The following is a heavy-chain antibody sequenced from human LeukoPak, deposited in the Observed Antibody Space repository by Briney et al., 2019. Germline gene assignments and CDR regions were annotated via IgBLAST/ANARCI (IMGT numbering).Heavy chain of an antibody. CDR3: VREGSSWGYYFDY. J-gene: IGHJ4*02. D-gene: IGHD6-13*01. CDR2: IKEDGSEK. CDR1: GFTFSSIW. Sequence: GGSLRLSCAASGFTFSSIWMTWVRQAPGKGLEWVANIKEDGSEKYYVDSVKGRFTISRDNAKNSLYLQMNSLRAEDTAVYYCVREGSSWGYYFDYWGQGTLVTVSS. V-gene: IGHV3-7*03.